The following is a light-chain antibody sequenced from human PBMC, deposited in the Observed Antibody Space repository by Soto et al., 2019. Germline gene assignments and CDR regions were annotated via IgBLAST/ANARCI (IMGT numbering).Light chain of an antibody. V-gene: IGKV1-6*01. CDR2: AAS. J-gene: IGKJ1*01. Sequence: AVGDRVTITCRASQAIRTDLGWYQQKPGKAPKLLIFAASNLHSGVPSRFSGSGSGTDFTLTINNLQAEDFATYYCLQEYNYPRTFGQGTKVEL. CDR3: LQEYNYPRT. CDR1: QAIRTD.